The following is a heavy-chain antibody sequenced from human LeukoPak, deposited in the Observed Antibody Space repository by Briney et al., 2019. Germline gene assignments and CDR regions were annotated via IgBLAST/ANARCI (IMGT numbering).Heavy chain of an antibody. D-gene: IGHD3-3*01. J-gene: IGHJ4*02. CDR2: ISYDGSNK. CDR3: AKVPDPGAIFGVVIYHYFDY. Sequence: GGSLRLSCAASGFTCSSYAMHWVRQAPGKGLEWVAVISYDGSNKYYADSVKGRFTISRDNSKNTLYLQMNSLRAEDTAVYYCAKVPDPGAIFGVVIYHYFDYWGQGTLVTVSS. V-gene: IGHV3-30-3*01. CDR1: GFTCSSYA.